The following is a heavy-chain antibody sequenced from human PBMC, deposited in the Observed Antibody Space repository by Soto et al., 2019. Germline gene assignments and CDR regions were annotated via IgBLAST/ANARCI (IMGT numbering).Heavy chain of an antibody. Sequence: GGSLRLSCAASGFTFSGYGMHWVSQAPGKGLEWVAVISYDGSNKYYADSVKGRFTISRDNSKNTLYLQMNSLRAEDTAVYYCAKLLVVVVAATLDAFDIWGQGTMVTVSS. CDR3: AKLLVVVVAATLDAFDI. CDR1: GFTFSGYG. J-gene: IGHJ3*02. CDR2: ISYDGSNK. D-gene: IGHD2-15*01. V-gene: IGHV3-30*18.